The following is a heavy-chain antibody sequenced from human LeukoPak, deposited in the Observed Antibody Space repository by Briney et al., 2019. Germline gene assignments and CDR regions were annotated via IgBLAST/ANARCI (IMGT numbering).Heavy chain of an antibody. CDR2: IIPILGIA. CDR1: GGTFSSYT. D-gene: IGHD3-22*01. CDR3: ARVSGSYDSSGYSPHYYYYGMDV. J-gene: IGHJ6*02. V-gene: IGHV1-69*02. Sequence: SVKVSCKASGGTFSSYTISRVRQAPGQGLEWMGRIIPILGIANYAQKFQGRVTITADKSTSTAYMELSSLRSEDTAVYYCARVSGSYDSSGYSPHYYYYGMDVWGQGTTVTVSS.